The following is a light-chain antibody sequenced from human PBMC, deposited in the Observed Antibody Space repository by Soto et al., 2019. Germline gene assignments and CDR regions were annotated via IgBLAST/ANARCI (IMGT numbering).Light chain of an antibody. CDR2: GAS. J-gene: IGKJ3*01. CDR1: QSVNLN. V-gene: IGKV3-15*01. Sequence: EIMMTQSPGTLSGSPGEGATLSCTASQSVNLNLAWYQQKPGQPPRLLLYGASTRATGIPVRFRGSGSGTEFILNIISLRSEDSAVYSCHQYNSLPRGTFGTGIKVEIK. CDR3: HQYNSLPRGT.